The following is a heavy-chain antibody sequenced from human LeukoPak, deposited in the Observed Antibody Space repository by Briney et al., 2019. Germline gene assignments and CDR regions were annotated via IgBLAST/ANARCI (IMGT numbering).Heavy chain of an antibody. CDR1: GFTFSSYG. J-gene: IGHJ4*02. CDR2: ISGSGDST. CDR3: ARWAYFFDC. Sequence: PGGCLRLSCAASGFTFSSYGMSWVRQAPGKGLEWVSAISGSGDSTFYADSVKGRFTVSRDNSKNTLYLQMNSLRAEDTAVYYCARWAYFFDCWGQGTLVTVSS. D-gene: IGHD1-26*01. V-gene: IGHV3-23*01.